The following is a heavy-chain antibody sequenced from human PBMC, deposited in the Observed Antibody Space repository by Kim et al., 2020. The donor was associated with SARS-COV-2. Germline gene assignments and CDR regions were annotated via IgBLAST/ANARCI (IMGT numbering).Heavy chain of an antibody. CDR3: ARHISRGRVQSWKDYYYYGMDV. D-gene: IGHD4-4*01. J-gene: IGHJ6*02. V-gene: IGHV4-39*01. CDR1: GGSISNSNHY. CDR2: IYYSGST. Sequence: SETLSLTCTVSGGSISNSNHYWGWIRQSPGKGLEWIGSIYYSGSTYYSPSLKSRVTISVDTSKNQFSLKLSSVTAADTAVYYCARHISRGRVQSWKDYYYYGMDVWGQGTTVTVSS.